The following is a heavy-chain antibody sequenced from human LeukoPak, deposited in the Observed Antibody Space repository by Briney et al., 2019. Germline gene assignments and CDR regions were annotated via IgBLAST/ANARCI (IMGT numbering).Heavy chain of an antibody. D-gene: IGHD2-15*01. CDR3: ASKGYCSGGSCYNYFDY. CDR1: GYSISSGYY. Sequence: SETLSLTCTVSGYSISSGYYWGWIRQPPGKGLEWIGSIYHSGSTYYNPSLKSRVTISVDTSKNQFSLKLSSVTAADTAVYYCASKGYCSGGSCYNYFDYWGQGTLVTVSS. V-gene: IGHV4-38-2*02. J-gene: IGHJ4*02. CDR2: IYHSGST.